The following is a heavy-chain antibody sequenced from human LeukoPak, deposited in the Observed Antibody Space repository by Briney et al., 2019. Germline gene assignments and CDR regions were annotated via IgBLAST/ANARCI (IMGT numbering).Heavy chain of an antibody. Sequence: TSETLSLTCTVSGGSISSYYWSWIRQPPGKGLEWIGYIYYSGSTNYNPSLKSRVTISVDASKNQFSLKLSSVTAADTAVYYCARQSYGYFDYWGQGTLVTVSS. CDR1: GGSISSYY. CDR2: IYYSGST. D-gene: IGHD5-18*01. CDR3: ARQSYGYFDY. J-gene: IGHJ4*02. V-gene: IGHV4-59*08.